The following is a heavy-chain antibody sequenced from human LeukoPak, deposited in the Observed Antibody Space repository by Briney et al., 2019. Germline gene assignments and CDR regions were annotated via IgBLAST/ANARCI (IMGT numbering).Heavy chain of an antibody. Sequence: GGSLRLSCAVSGFTFSTEWMSWVRQAPGKGLQWVANINQDGSEKDYVATVKGRFTISRDNAKNSLYLQMNSLRAEDTAVYYCARATTVTERVDVWGKGTTVTISS. J-gene: IGHJ6*04. V-gene: IGHV3-7*04. CDR2: INQDGSEK. CDR3: ARATTVTERVDV. CDR1: GFTFSTEW. D-gene: IGHD4-17*01.